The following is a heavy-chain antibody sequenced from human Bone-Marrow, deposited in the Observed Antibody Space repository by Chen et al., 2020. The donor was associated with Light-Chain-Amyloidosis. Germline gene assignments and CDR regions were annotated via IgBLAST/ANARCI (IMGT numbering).Heavy chain of an antibody. CDR3: ARRRDGYNFDY. D-gene: IGHD5-12*01. CDR1: GYTFPNYW. V-gene: IGHV5-51*01. Sequence: EVQLEQSGPEVKKPGESLKISCKGSGYTFPNYWIGWVRQMPGKGLGWMGVIYPDDSAAGYSPSFEGQVTIAADKSNTTAYLQWRSLKASDTAMYYCARRRDGYNFDYWGQGTLVTVSS. CDR2: IYPDDSAA. J-gene: IGHJ4*02.